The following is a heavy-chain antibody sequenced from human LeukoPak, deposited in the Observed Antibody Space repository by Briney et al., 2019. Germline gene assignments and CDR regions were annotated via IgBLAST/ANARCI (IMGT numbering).Heavy chain of an antibody. J-gene: IGHJ4*02. CDR1: GGTFSSDW. CDR3: ARENWGSSFDY. D-gene: IGHD7-27*01. V-gene: IGHV3-74*01. Sequence: GGSLRLSCAASGGTFSSDWMHWVRQAPGKGLVGVSRINSDGSSTRYADSVKGRFTISRDNAKNTLYLQMNSLRAEDTAVYYCARENWGSSFDYWGQGTLVTVSS. CDR2: INSDGSST.